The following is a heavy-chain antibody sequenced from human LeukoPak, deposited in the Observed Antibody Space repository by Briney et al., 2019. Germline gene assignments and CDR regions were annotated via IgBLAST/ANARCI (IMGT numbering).Heavy chain of an antibody. D-gene: IGHD3-10*01. CDR1: GFTFSSYG. J-gene: IGHJ4*02. V-gene: IGHV3-30*18. CDR2: ISYDGSNK. Sequence: GGSLRLSCAASGFTFSSYGMHWVRQAPGKGLEWVAVISYDGSNKYYADSVKGRFTISRDNSKNTLYLQMNSLRAEDTAVYYCAKPITMVHGRCFDYWGQGTLVTVSS. CDR3: AKPITMVHGRCFDY.